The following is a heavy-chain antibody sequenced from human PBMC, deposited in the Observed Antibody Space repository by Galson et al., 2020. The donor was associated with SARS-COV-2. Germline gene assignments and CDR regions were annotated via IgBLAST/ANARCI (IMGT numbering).Heavy chain of an antibody. CDR2: IGTAGDT. J-gene: IGHJ6*03. D-gene: IGHD2-2*01. Sequence: GGSLRLSCAASGFTFSSYDMHWVRQATGKGLEWVSAIGTAGDTYYPGSVKGRFTISRENAKNSLYLQMNSLRAGDTAVYYCARGDIVVVPAARNYYYYYYMAVWGKGTTVTVSS. CDR3: ARGDIVVVPAARNYYYYYYMAV. CDR1: GFTFSSYD. V-gene: IGHV3-13*01.